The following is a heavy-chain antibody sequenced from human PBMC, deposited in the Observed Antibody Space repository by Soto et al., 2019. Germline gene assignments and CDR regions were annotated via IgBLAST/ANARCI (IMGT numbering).Heavy chain of an antibody. Sequence: PSETLSLTCTVSGGSISSYYWSWIRQPPGKGLEWIGYIYYSGSTNYNPSLKSRVTISVDTSKNQFSLKLSSVTAADTAVYYCARDTVPFSFDYWGQGTLVTVST. V-gene: IGHV4-59*01. CDR2: IYYSGST. D-gene: IGHD4-17*01. CDR3: ARDTVPFSFDY. J-gene: IGHJ4*02. CDR1: GGSISSYY.